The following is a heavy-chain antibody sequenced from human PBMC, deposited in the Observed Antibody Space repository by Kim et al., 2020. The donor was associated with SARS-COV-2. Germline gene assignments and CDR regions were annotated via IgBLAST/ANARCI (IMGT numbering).Heavy chain of an antibody. CDR2: ISYDGSNK. Sequence: GGSLRLSCAASGFTFSSYGMHWVRQAPGKGLEWVAVISYDGSNKYYADSVKGRFTISRDNSKNTLDLQMNSLRAEDTAVYYCAKEGAREQWLVPGTFDY. D-gene: IGHD6-19*01. CDR3: AKEGAREQWLVPGTFDY. J-gene: IGHJ4*01. CDR1: GFTFSSYG. V-gene: IGHV3-30*18.